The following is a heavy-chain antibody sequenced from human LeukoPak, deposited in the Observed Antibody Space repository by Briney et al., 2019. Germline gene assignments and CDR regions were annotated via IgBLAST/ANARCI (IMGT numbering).Heavy chain of an antibody. CDR2: IKEDGSEK. Sequence: AGGSLRLSCTAAGFTFRKHWMSWVRQAIGKGLECVAKIKEDGSEKHYVDSVRGRFTISRDNARNSLYLQMNNLRADDTAVYYCARDYTGGWDDFWGQGTLVTVSS. J-gene: IGHJ4*02. CDR3: ARDYTGGWDDF. V-gene: IGHV3-7*01. CDR1: GFTFRKHW. D-gene: IGHD7-27*01.